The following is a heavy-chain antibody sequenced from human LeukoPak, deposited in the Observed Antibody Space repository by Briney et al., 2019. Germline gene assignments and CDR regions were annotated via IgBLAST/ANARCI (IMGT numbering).Heavy chain of an antibody. CDR2: IYNGGST. Sequence: PGGSLRLSCAASGFTISNNYVTWVRQAPGKGLEWVSVIYNGGSTYYADSVKGRFTISRDNSQTTLCLQINSLRAEDTAVYYCARGTYGGIDYWGKGNLVTVST. CDR1: GFTISNNY. CDR3: ARGTYGGIDY. V-gene: IGHV3-66*02. J-gene: IGHJ4*02. D-gene: IGHD4-23*01.